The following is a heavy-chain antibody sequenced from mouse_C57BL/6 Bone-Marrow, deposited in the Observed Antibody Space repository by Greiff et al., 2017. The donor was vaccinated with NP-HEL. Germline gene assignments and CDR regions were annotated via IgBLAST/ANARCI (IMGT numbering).Heavy chain of an antibody. CDR2: IHPNSGST. V-gene: IGHV1-64*01. J-gene: IGHJ3*01. Sequence: QVHVKQPGAELVKPGASVKLSCKASGYTFTSYWMHWVKQRPGQGLEWIGMIHPNSGSTNYNEKFKSKATLTVDKSSSTAYMQLSSLTSEDSAVYYCARWYGSSSPWFAYWGQGTLVTVSA. CDR3: ARWYGSSSPWFAY. D-gene: IGHD1-1*01. CDR1: GYTFTSYW.